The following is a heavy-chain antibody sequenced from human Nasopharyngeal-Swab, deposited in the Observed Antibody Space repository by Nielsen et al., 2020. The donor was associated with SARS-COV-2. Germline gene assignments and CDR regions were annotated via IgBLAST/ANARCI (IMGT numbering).Heavy chain of an antibody. V-gene: IGHV6-1*01. J-gene: IGHJ6*03. CDR2: TYYRSKWYN. Sequence: SETLSLTCALSGDSVSSSSAAWNWIMQSPSRGLEWLGRTYYRSKWYNDYAVSVKSRITINPDTSKNQFSLQLNSVTPEDTAVYYCARARGAYGDYYYYYYTDVWGKGTTVTVSS. CDR3: ARARGAYGDYYYYYYTDV. D-gene: IGHD4-17*01. CDR1: GDSVSSSSAA.